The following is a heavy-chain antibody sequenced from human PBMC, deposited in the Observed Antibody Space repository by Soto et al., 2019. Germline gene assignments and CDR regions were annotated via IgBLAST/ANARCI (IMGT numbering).Heavy chain of an antibody. V-gene: IGHV3-66*01. Sequence: PGGSLRLSCAASGFTVSNNYMSWVRQAPGKGLEWVSVIYSGGSTYYADSVKGRFTISRDNSKNTLYLQMNSLRAEDTAVYYCAKNPGYYYDSTGYHFDYWGQGTLVTVSS. J-gene: IGHJ4*02. CDR1: GFTVSNNY. CDR2: IYSGGST. CDR3: AKNPGYYYDSTGYHFDY. D-gene: IGHD3-22*01.